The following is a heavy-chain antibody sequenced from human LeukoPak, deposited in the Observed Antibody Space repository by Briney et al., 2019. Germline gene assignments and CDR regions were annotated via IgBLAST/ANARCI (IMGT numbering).Heavy chain of an antibody. CDR3: ARGGSGYRFDS. V-gene: IGHV4-59*01. Sequence: PSETLSLTCTASGGSISSYYWSWIRQPPGKGLEWIGYIHYSGSTNYNPSLKSRVTISVDTSKNQFSLKLSSVTAADTAVYYCARGGSGYRFDSWGQGTLVTVSS. CDR1: GGSISSYY. J-gene: IGHJ4*02. CDR2: IHYSGST. D-gene: IGHD3-22*01.